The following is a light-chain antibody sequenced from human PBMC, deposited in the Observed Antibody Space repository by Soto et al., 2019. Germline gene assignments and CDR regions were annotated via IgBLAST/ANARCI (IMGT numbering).Light chain of an antibody. CDR2: GAS. V-gene: IGKV3-15*01. Sequence: EIVMMQSPATLSVSPGERATLSCRASQSVSSNLAWYQQKPGQAPRLLIYGASTRATGIPARFSGSGSGTEFTLTISSLQSEDFAVYYCQEYTNWPPAFAQGTKVEI. CDR1: QSVSSN. J-gene: IGKJ1*01. CDR3: QEYTNWPPA.